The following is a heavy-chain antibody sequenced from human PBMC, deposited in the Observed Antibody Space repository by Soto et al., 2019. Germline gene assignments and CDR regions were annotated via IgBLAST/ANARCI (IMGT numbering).Heavy chain of an antibody. V-gene: IGHV3-33*01. CDR2: IWYDGSNK. CDR3: ARGKWGGLDFDY. J-gene: IGHJ4*02. Sequence: GGSLRLSCAASGFTFSSYGMHWVRQAPGKGLEWVAVIWYDGSNKYYADSVKGRFTISRDNSKNTLYLQMNSLIAEDTAVYYCARGKWGGLDFDYWGQGTLVTVSS. CDR1: GFTFSSYG. D-gene: IGHD1-26*01.